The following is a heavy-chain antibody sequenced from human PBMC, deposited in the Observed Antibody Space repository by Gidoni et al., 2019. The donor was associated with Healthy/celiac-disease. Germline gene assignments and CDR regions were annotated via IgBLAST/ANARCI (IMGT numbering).Heavy chain of an antibody. J-gene: IGHJ4*02. V-gene: IGHV4-59*01. CDR1: GGSISSYY. Sequence: QVQLQESGPGLVKPSETLSLTCTVSGGSISSYYWSWLRQPPGKGLQWIGDMYYSGSTNYNPSLKNRVTISVDKSKNQFSLKLSSVTAADTAVYYCARAPSSGSSPWGQGTLVTVSS. D-gene: IGHD3-22*01. CDR3: ARAPSSGSSP. CDR2: MYYSGST.